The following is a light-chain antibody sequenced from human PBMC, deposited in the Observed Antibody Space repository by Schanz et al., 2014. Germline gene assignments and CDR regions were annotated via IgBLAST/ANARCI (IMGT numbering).Light chain of an antibody. CDR1: QNIGTW. CDR3: QHET. V-gene: IGKV1-5*03. J-gene: IGKJ2*01. CDR2: KTS. Sequence: DIQMTQSPSTLSASVGDRVTLTCRASQNIGTWLAWYQLQPGKAPQLLIYKTSSLESGVPSRFSGSGSGTEFTLTITSLQPDDFATYYCQHETFGQGTKLEIK.